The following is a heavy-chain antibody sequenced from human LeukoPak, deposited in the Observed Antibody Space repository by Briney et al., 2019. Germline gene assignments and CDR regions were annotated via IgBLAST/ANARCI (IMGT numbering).Heavy chain of an antibody. CDR3: AKGKYCSTTSCNFDY. CDR2: ISYDGSNK. J-gene: IGHJ4*02. V-gene: IGHV3-30*18. Sequence: GRSLRLSCAASGFTFSSYGMHWVRQAPGKGLEWVAVISYDGSNKYYADSVKGRFTITRDNSKNTLYLQMNSLRAEDTAVYYCAKGKYCSTTSCNFDYWGQGTLVTVSS. CDR1: GFTFSSYG. D-gene: IGHD2-2*01.